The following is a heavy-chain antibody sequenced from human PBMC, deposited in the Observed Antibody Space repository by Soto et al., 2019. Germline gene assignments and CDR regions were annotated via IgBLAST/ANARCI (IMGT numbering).Heavy chain of an antibody. Sequence: GGSLRLSCAASGFTFSSYSMNWIRQAQGKGLEWVSYISSSSSTIYYADSVKGRFTISRDNAKNSLYLQMNSLRDEDTAVYYCARETGTTTQVHYYYYYGMDVWGQGTTVTVSS. V-gene: IGHV3-48*02. D-gene: IGHD1-1*01. CDR1: GFTFSSYS. CDR3: ARETGTTTQVHYYYYYGMDV. J-gene: IGHJ6*02. CDR2: ISSSSSTI.